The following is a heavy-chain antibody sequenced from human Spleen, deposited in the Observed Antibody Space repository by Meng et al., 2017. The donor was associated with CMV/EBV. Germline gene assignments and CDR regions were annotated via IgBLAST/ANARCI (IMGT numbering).Heavy chain of an antibody. CDR1: GFAFSSYW. V-gene: IGHV3-21*01. J-gene: IGHJ4*02. D-gene: IGHD3-3*01. CDR3: ASQYDFWSGYYNRYFDY. Sequence: GGSLRLSCAASGFAFSSYWMSWVRQAPGKGLEWVSSISSSSSYIYYADSVKGRFTISRDNAKNSLYLQMNSLRAEDTAVYYCASQYDFWSGYYNRYFDYWGQGTLVTVSS. CDR2: ISSSSSYI.